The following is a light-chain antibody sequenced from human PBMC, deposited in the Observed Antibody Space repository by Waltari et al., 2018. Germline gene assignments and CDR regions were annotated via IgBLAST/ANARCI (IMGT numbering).Light chain of an antibody. CDR1: QTIRTTY. V-gene: IGKV3-20*01. CDR2: GAF. CDR3: QQYDISPLT. Sequence: IVLTQSPGTLSLSPGEGATLSCRTSQTIRTTYLAWYQQKPGQAPTLLIYGAFSRATGIPDMFTGSGSGTDFSLTISSLEPEDFATYYCQQYDISPLTFGGGTKVEIK. J-gene: IGKJ4*01.